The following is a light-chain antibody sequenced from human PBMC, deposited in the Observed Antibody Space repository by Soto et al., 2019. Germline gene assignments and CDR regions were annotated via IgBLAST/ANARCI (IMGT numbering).Light chain of an antibody. CDR3: QQYGSSPSLT. Sequence: EIVLTQSPGTLSLSPGERATLSCRASQSVSSSYLAWYQQKPGQAPRLLIYGASSRATGIPDRFSGSGSGTDFTLTISRLEPEDFAVDYWQQYGSSPSLTFGGGTKVEIK. CDR2: GAS. J-gene: IGKJ4*01. V-gene: IGKV3-20*01. CDR1: QSVSSSY.